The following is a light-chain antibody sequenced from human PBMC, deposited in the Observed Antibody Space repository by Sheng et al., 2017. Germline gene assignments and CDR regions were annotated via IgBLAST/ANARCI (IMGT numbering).Light chain of an antibody. V-gene: IGLV3-9*01. J-gene: IGLJ2*01. CDR2: RHD. CDR1: KIGSKT. Sequence: SYEVTQAVSVSVAPGQTAKIPCEGEKIGSKTVHWYQQRPGQAPVLVIYRHDRRPSGIPERFSGSTSGNTATLTISRAQAGDEADYYCQVWDFYSEVFGGGTKLTVL. CDR3: QVWDFYSEV.